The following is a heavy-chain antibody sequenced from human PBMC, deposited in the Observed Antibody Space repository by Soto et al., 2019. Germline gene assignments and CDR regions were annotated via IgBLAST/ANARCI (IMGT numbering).Heavy chain of an antibody. V-gene: IGHV4-4*07. Sequence: SETLSLTWTVPGGSISSYYWSWIRQPAGKGLEWIGRIYTSGSTNYNPSLKSRVTMSVDTSKNQLSLKLSSVTAADTAVYYGTRAPTGYCSGDWFDYRGQGALVT. CDR2: IYTSGST. D-gene: IGHD2-15*01. CDR1: GGSISSYY. CDR3: TRAPTGYCSGDWFDY. J-gene: IGHJ4*02.